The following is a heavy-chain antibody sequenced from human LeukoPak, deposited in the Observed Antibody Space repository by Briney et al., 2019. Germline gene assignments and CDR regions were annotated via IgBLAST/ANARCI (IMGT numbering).Heavy chain of an antibody. V-gene: IGHV3-43*02. CDR1: GLSFDEYA. CDR3: SKDRYCTTTSCPLDY. J-gene: IGHJ4*02. Sequence: GGSLRLSCAASGLSFDEYAMNWVRQAPGKGLEWVSHISGDGAKTYYADSVKGRFTISRDNSKTSLYLQMNSLRTEDTALYYCSKDRYCTTTSCPLDYWGQGTLVTVSS. CDR2: ISGDGAKT. D-gene: IGHD2-2*01.